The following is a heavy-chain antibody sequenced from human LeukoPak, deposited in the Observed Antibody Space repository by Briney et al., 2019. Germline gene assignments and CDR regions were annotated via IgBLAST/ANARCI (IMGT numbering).Heavy chain of an antibody. J-gene: IGHJ3*02. D-gene: IGHD3-10*01. CDR2: IYYSGST. CDR1: GGYISSHY. CDR3: ARTGEYSGSGPSWAFDI. V-gene: IGHV4-59*11. Sequence: SETLSLTCTVSGGYISSHYWSWIRQPPGKGLEWIGYIYYSGSTDYNPSLKSRVTISLGTSNNQFSLRLTSVTASDTAVYFCARTGEYSGSGPSWAFDIWGQGTMVTVSS.